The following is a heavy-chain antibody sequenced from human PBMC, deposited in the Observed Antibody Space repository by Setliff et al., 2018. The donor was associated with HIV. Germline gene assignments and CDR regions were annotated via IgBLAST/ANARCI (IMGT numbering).Heavy chain of an antibody. D-gene: IGHD2-15*01. J-gene: IGHJ5*02. V-gene: IGHV4-39*01. Sequence: SETLSLTCAVSGGSISSRSHYWGWIRQPPGKGLEWIGSVSNSGSTYYNPSLKSRVIISVDTSKNQFSLKLSSVTAADTAVYYCARHHYSNWFDPWGQGTLVTVSS. CDR2: VSNSGST. CDR3: ARHHYSNWFDP. CDR1: GGSISSRSHY.